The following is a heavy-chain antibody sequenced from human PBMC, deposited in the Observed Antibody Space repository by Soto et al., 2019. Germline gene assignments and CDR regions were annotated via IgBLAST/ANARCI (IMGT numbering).Heavy chain of an antibody. Sequence: KTLETLSLTCAVYGGSFSAYYWSWIRQPPGKGLEWIGAINQSGSTNYNPSLRSRVTISVDTSKNHFSLNLTSVTAADTAVYYCAKFKNHYYYGLDVWGQGTTVTVSS. J-gene: IGHJ6*02. V-gene: IGHV4-34*01. CDR3: AKFKNHYYYGLDV. CDR1: GGSFSAYY. CDR2: INQSGST.